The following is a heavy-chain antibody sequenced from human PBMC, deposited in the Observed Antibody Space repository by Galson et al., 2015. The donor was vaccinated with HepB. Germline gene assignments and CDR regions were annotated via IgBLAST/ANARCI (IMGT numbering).Heavy chain of an antibody. CDR1: GFTFSSYS. V-gene: IGHV3-21*01. J-gene: IGHJ3*02. D-gene: IGHD6-6*01. CDR2: ISSSSSYI. Sequence: SLRLSCAASGFTFSSYSMNWVRQAPGKGLEWVSSISSSSSYIYYADSVKGRFTISRDNAKNSLYLQMNSLRAEDTAVYYCARAYSIARGNDAFDIWGQGTMVTVSS. CDR3: ARAYSIARGNDAFDI.